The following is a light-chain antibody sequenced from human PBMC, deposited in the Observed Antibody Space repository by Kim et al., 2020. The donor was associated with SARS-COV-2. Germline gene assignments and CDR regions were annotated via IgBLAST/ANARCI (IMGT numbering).Light chain of an antibody. CDR3: QQYNSYWT. J-gene: IGKJ1*01. Sequence: DIQMTQSPSTLSASVGDRVTITCRASQSISSWLAWYQQKPWKAPKLLVYKASSLGSGVPSRFSGSGSGTEFTLTISSLQPDDFATYYCQQYNSYWTFGQGTKVEIK. V-gene: IGKV1-5*03. CDR2: KAS. CDR1: QSISSW.